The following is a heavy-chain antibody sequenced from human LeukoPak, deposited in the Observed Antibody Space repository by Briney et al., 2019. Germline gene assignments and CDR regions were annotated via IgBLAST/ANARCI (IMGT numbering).Heavy chain of an antibody. CDR1: GGSFSGYY. CDR3: ARGGVDSAGYSSGWYVYYFDY. CDR2: INHSGST. Sequence: SETLSLTCAVYGGSFSGYYWSWIRQPPGKGLEWIGEINHSGSTNYNPSLKSRVTISVDTSKNQFSLKLSSVTAADTAVYYCARGGVDSAGYSSGWYVYYFDYWGQGTLVTVSS. V-gene: IGHV4-34*01. J-gene: IGHJ4*02. D-gene: IGHD6-19*01.